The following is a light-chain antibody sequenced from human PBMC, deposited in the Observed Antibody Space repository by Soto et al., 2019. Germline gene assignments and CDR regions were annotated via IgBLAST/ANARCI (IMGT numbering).Light chain of an antibody. CDR3: SSYTSGSTLV. CDR2: EVG. V-gene: IGLV2-14*01. J-gene: IGLJ2*01. CDR1: SSDVGGYNY. Sequence: QSVLTQPASVSGSPGQSITISCTGTSSDVGGYNYVSWYQQHPGKAPKLMIYEVGNRPSGVSNRFSGSKSGNTASLTISGLQAEDEADYYCSSYTSGSTLVFGGGTKVTVL.